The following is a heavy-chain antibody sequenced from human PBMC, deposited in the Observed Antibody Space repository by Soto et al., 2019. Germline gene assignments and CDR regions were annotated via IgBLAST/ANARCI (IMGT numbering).Heavy chain of an antibody. D-gene: IGHD6-13*01. CDR2: IIPILGIA. Sequence: GASVKVSCKASGGTFSSYTISWVRQAPGQGLEWMGRIIPILGIANYAQKFQGRVTITADKSTSTAYMELSSLRSEDTAVYYCASPPLGAAAGPFDYWGQGTLVTVSS. CDR3: ASPPLGAAAGPFDY. V-gene: IGHV1-69*02. J-gene: IGHJ4*02. CDR1: GGTFSSYT.